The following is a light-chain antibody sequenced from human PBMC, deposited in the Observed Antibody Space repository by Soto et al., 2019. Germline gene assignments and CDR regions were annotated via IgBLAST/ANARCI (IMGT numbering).Light chain of an antibody. Sequence: QAVVTQPPSVSGAPGQRVTISCTGSSSNIGAGYDVHWYQQLPGTAPKLLIYRNTNRPSGVPDRFSGSKSGTSASLAIAGLQAEDEADYHCQSYDSSLSGSVVFGGGTKVTVL. J-gene: IGLJ2*01. CDR3: QSYDSSLSGSVV. CDR1: SSNIGAGYD. CDR2: RNT. V-gene: IGLV1-40*01.